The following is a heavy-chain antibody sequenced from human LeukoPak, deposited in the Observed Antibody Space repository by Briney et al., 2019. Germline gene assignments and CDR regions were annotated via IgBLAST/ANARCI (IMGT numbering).Heavy chain of an antibody. V-gene: IGHV3-20*04. CDR2: IHWNGGST. D-gene: IGHD2-2*01. CDR1: GFTFDEYG. CDR3: ARSMNFVVVPAAGIDY. Sequence: GGSLRLSCAASGFTFDEYGMSWVRQAPGKGLEWVAGIHWNGGSTAYADSVKGRFTISRDNAKNSLYLQMNSLRAEDTAFYFRARSMNFVVVPAAGIDYWGQGTLVSVSS. J-gene: IGHJ4*02.